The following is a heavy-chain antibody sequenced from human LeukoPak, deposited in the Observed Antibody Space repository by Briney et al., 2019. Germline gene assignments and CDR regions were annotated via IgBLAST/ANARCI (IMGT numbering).Heavy chain of an antibody. Sequence: SETLSLTCTVSGGSISSYYWSWIRQPPGKGLEWIGYIYYSGSTNYNPSLKSRVTISVDTSKNRFSLKLSSVTAADTAVYYCARSVVPYYYYGMDVWGQGTTVTVSS. D-gene: IGHD4-23*01. CDR3: ARSVVPYYYYGMDV. J-gene: IGHJ6*02. V-gene: IGHV4-59*01. CDR1: GGSISSYY. CDR2: IYYSGST.